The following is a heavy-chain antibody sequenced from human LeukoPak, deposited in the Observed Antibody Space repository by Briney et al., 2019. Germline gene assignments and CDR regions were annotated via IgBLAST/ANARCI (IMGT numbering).Heavy chain of an antibody. J-gene: IGHJ5*02. D-gene: IGHD3-10*01. Sequence: GGSLRLSCAASGFTFSSYWMSWVRQAPGKGLEWVANIKQDGSEKYYVDSVKGRFTISRDNAKNSLYLQMNSLRAEDTAVYYCARGNYYGSGGPGNWFDPWGQGTLVTVSS. V-gene: IGHV3-7*01. CDR1: GFTFSSYW. CDR3: ARGNYYGSGGPGNWFDP. CDR2: IKQDGSEK.